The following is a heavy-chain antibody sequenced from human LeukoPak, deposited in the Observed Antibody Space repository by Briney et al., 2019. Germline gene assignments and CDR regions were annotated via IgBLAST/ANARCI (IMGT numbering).Heavy chain of an antibody. CDR3: ARGPYGSGNNYYYYMDV. V-gene: IGHV4-61*09. CDR2: IYTSGST. Sequence: SQTLSLTCSVSGGSIDNGSYFWTWIRQSAGKGLEWIGHIYTSGSTTYNPSLKSRVTISLDTSKNQFSLTLNFVTAADTAVYYCARGPYGSGNNYYYYMDVWGKGTTVTVSS. J-gene: IGHJ6*03. CDR1: GGSIDNGSYF. D-gene: IGHD3-10*01.